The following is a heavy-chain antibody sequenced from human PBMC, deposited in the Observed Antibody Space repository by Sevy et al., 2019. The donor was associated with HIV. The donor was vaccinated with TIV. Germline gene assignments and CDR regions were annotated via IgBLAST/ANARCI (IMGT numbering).Heavy chain of an antibody. CDR2: MNPNSGNT. Sequence: ASVKVSCKASGYTFTSYDINWVRQATGQGLEWMGWMNPNSGNTGYAQKFQGRVTMTRNTSISTAYMELSSLRSEETAVYYCALYYYDSSGYSTHAFDIWGQGTMVTVSS. CDR3: ALYYYDSSGYSTHAFDI. J-gene: IGHJ3*02. V-gene: IGHV1-8*01. D-gene: IGHD3-22*01. CDR1: GYTFTSYD.